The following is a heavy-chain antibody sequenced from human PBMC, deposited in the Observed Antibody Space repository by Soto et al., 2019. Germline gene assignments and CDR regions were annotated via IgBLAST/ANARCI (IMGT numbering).Heavy chain of an antibody. J-gene: IGHJ4*02. CDR3: VREDWHRFDS. D-gene: IGHD2-21*01. CDR2: ISGGASDK. CDR1: GFMFSAYW. Sequence: EVQLVESGGRLVQPGGSLRLSCAASGFMFSAYWMSWVRQDPGKGLEWVATISGGASDKFYVESVKGRFTISRDDSKNTLYLQMNSLRDEDTAVSYCVREDWHRFDSWGQGTLVTVSS. V-gene: IGHV3-7*01.